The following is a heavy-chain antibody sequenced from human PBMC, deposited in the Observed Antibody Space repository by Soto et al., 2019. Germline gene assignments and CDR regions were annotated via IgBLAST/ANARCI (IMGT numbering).Heavy chain of an antibody. CDR2: ISGSGGST. CDR3: ARTTYYDFWSGPYGMDV. J-gene: IGHJ6*02. V-gene: IGHV3-23*01. D-gene: IGHD3-3*01. CDR1: GFTFSSYA. Sequence: GGSLRLSCAASGFTFSSYAMSWVRQAPGKGLEWVSAISGSGGSTYYADSVKGRFTISRDNSKNTLYLQMNSLRAEDTAVYYCARTTYYDFWSGPYGMDVWGQGTTVTVSS.